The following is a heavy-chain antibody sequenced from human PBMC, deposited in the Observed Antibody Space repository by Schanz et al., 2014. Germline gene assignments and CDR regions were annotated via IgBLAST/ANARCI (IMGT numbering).Heavy chain of an antibody. V-gene: IGHV3-53*01. CDR2: IYRGGST. CDR1: GFSVSSNY. CDR3: ARDKNYDDSAEYGMDV. J-gene: IGHJ6*02. D-gene: IGHD3-22*01. Sequence: EVQLVESGGGLIQPGGSLRPSCAASGFSVSSNYMSWVRQAPGKGLEWVSVIYRGGSTYYADSVKGRFTISRDNSKNTLYLQMNSLRAEDAAVYRCARDKNYDDSAEYGMDVWGQGTTVTVSS.